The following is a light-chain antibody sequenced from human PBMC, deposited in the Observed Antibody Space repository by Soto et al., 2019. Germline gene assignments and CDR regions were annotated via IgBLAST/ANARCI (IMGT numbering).Light chain of an antibody. J-gene: IGKJ2*01. Sequence: EIVLTQSPGTLSLSPGERATLSCRASQSVSSSYLAWYQQRPGQAPRLLIFGASSRATGIPDRFSGSGSGTDFTLTISRLEPEAFAVSYCQQYDNSRPMYTFGQGTKLEIK. CDR3: QQYDNSRPMYT. CDR2: GAS. V-gene: IGKV3-20*01. CDR1: QSVSSSY.